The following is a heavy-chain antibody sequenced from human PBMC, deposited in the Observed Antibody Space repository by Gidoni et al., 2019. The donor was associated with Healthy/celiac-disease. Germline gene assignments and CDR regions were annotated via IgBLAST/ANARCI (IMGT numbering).Heavy chain of an antibody. CDR3: AKVPIGVQLWVDYFDY. J-gene: IGHJ4*02. CDR2: ISYDGSNK. Sequence: QVQLVESGGGVVQPGRSLRLSCAASGFTFSSYGMHWVRQAPGKGLEWVAVISYDGSNKYYADSVQGRFIISRDNSKNTLYLQMNSLRAEDTAVYYCAKVPIGVQLWVDYFDYWGQGTLVTVSS. D-gene: IGHD1-1*01. CDR1: GFTFSSYG. V-gene: IGHV3-30*18.